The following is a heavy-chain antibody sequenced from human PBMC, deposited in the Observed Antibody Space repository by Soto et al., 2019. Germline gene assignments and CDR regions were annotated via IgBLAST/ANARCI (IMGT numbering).Heavy chain of an antibody. J-gene: IGHJ6*03. Sequence: PWQTLSLTCAISGDSVSSNSAAWNWIRLSPSRGLEWLARTYYRSRWYNDYAVSVRSRITVNPDTSKNQFSLQLTSVTPEDTAVYYCAGTTSHQWYYMDVGGKGTTVTVSS. CDR2: TYYRSRWYN. V-gene: IGHV6-1*01. CDR1: GDSVSSNSAA. CDR3: AGTTSHQWYYMDV. D-gene: IGHD1-7*01.